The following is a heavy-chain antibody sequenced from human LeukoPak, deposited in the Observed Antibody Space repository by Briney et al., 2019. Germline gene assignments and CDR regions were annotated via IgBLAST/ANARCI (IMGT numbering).Heavy chain of an antibody. J-gene: IGHJ6*03. CDR3: ARDQTGTTLRYYYYYYMDV. CDR1: GGTFSSYA. V-gene: IGHV1-69*01. D-gene: IGHD1-7*01. CDR2: IIPIFGTA. Sequence: WASVKVSCKASGGTFSSYAISWVRQAPGQGLEWMGGIIPIFGTANYAQKFQGRVTITADESTSTAYMELSSLRSEDTAVYYCARDQTGTTLRYYYYYYMDVWGKGTTVTVSS.